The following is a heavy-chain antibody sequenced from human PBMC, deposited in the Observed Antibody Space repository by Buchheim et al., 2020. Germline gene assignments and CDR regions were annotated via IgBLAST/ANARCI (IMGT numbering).Heavy chain of an antibody. Sequence: EVQLVESGGDLVQPGGSLRLSCAASVFTFNIFSMNWVCQAPGKGLEWVSSISPSVRPTYYTDSVKGRFTISRANAKTSLVMQMNNLRAEDTAVYYCARETDYFDYWGQGAL. CDR3: ARETDYFDY. CDR1: VFTFNIFS. V-gene: IGHV3-48*01. CDR2: ISPSVRPT. J-gene: IGHJ4*02.